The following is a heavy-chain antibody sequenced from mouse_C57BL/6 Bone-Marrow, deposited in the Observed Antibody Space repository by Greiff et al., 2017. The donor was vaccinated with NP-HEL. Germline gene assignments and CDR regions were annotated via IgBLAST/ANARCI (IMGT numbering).Heavy chain of an antibody. Sequence: QVQLKQSGAELARPGASVKLSCKASGYTFTSYGISWVKQRPGQGLEWIGEIYPRSGNTYYNEKFKGKATLTADKSSSTAYMELRSLTSEDSAVYFCARENYLDYFDYWGQGTTLTVSS. CDR1: GYTFTSYG. D-gene: IGHD5-5*01. J-gene: IGHJ2*01. CDR2: IYPRSGNT. CDR3: ARENYLDYFDY. V-gene: IGHV1-81*01.